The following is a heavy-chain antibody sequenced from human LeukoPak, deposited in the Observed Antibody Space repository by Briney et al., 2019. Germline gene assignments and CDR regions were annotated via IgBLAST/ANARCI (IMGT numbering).Heavy chain of an antibody. CDR1: GGSISSSSYY. J-gene: IGHJ4*02. CDR3: ARSERYCSGGSCYLAHDFDY. CDR2: IYYSGST. Sequence: SETLSLTCTVSGGSISSSSYYWGWIRQPPGKGLEWIGSIYYSGSTYYNPSLKSRVTISVDTSKNQLSLKLSSVTAADTAVYYCARSERYCSGGSCYLAHDFDYWGQGTLVTVSS. D-gene: IGHD2-15*01. V-gene: IGHV4-39*07.